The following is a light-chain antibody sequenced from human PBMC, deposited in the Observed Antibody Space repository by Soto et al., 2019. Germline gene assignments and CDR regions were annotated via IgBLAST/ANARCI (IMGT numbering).Light chain of an antibody. CDR1: QSVSSY. Sequence: EIVLTQSPATLSLSPGERATLSCRASQSVSSYLAWYQQKPGQAPRLLIYDASNMATGIPARFSGSGSGTDFTLTISSLEPEDFAVYYCQQRYKWPDTFGQGTKLEI. V-gene: IGKV3-11*01. CDR3: QQRYKWPDT. J-gene: IGKJ2*01. CDR2: DAS.